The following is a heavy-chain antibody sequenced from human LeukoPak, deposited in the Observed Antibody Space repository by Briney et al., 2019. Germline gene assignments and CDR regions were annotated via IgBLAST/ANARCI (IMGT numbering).Heavy chain of an antibody. CDR3: ARATNYYDSSGYVYYFDY. CDR1: GYTFTSYG. D-gene: IGHD3-22*01. V-gene: IGHV1-18*01. J-gene: IGHJ4*02. Sequence: ASVKVSCKASGYTFTSYGISWVRQAPGQGLEWMGWISAYNGNTNYAQKLQGRVTMATDTSTSTAYMELRSLRSDDTAVYYCARATNYYDSSGYVYYFDYWGQGTLVTVSS. CDR2: ISAYNGNT.